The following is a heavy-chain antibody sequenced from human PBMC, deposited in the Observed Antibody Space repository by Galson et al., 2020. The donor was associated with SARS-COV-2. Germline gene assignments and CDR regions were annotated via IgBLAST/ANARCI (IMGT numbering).Heavy chain of an antibody. Sequence: KISCKASGGTFSSYAISWVRQAPGQGLEWMGRLIPIFGTANYAQKFQGRVTITADESTSTAYMELSSLRSENTAVYYCARAPVRGADPEGWFDPWGQGTLVTFSS. CDR2: LIPIFGTA. V-gene: IGHV1-69*15. D-gene: IGHD3-10*01. CDR1: GGTFSSYA. CDR3: ARAPVRGADPEGWFDP. J-gene: IGHJ5*02.